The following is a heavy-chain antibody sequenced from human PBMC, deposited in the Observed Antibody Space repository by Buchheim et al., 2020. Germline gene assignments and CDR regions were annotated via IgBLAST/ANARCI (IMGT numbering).Heavy chain of an antibody. Sequence: QVQLQQWGAGLLKPSETLSLTCAVYGGSFSGYYWSWIRQPPGKGLEWIGEINHSGSTNYNPSLKSRVTISVDTSKNQFSLKLNSVTAADTAVYYCARVSHYDSSGYRMAKYFQHWGQGTL. V-gene: IGHV4-34*01. CDR2: INHSGST. CDR3: ARVSHYDSSGYRMAKYFQH. CDR1: GGSFSGYY. D-gene: IGHD3-22*01. J-gene: IGHJ1*01.